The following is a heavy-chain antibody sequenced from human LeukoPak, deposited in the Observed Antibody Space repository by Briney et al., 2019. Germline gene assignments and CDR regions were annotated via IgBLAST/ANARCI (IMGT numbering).Heavy chain of an antibody. CDR1: GGSISSGSYY. V-gene: IGHV4-61*02. CDR2: IYTSGST. CDR3: ARREDAFDI. Sequence: PSETLSLTCTVSGGSISSGSYYCSWIRQPAGKGLEWIGRIYTSGSTNYNPSLKSRVTISVDTSKNQFSLKLSSVTAADTAVYYCARREDAFDIWGQGTMVTVSS. J-gene: IGHJ3*02.